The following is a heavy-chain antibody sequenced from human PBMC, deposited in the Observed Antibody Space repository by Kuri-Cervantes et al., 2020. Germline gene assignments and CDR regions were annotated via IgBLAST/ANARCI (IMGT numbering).Heavy chain of an antibody. CDR1: GGSFSGYY. J-gene: IGHJ6*03. Sequence: SETLSLTCAVYGGSFSGYYWSWIRQPPGKGLEWIGEINHSGSTNYNPSLKSRVTISVDTFKNQFSLKLSSVTAADTAVYYCARGVAGRYSYYHYMDVWGKGTTVTVSS. V-gene: IGHV4-34*01. CDR3: ARGVAGRYSYYHYMDV. CDR2: INHSGST.